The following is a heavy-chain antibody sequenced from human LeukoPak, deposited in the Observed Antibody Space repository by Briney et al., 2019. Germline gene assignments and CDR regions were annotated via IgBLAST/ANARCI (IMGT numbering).Heavy chain of an antibody. CDR2: IYDSGST. D-gene: IGHD6-13*01. V-gene: IGHV4-59*12. J-gene: IGHJ5*02. CDR1: GGSIISYY. Sequence: MSSETLSLTCTVSGGSIISYYWSWIRQPPGKGLEWIGYIYDSGSTNYNPSLKSRVTMSVDTSKNQFSLKLSSVTAADTAVYYCARVRRIAAAGSDWFDPWGQGTLVTVSS. CDR3: ARVRRIAAAGSDWFDP.